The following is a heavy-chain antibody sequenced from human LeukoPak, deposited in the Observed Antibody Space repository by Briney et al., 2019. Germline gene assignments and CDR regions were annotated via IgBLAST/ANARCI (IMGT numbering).Heavy chain of an antibody. CDR1: GFTFSSYA. CDR3: AKEFVVVPAAKGYYNWFDP. V-gene: IGHV3-23*01. D-gene: IGHD2-2*01. Sequence: PGGSLRLSCAASGFTFSSYAMSWVRQAPGKGLEWVSAISGSGGSTYYAGSVKGRFTISRDNSKNTLYLQMNSLRAEDTAVYYCAKEFVVVPAAKGYYNWFDPWGQGTLVTVSS. CDR2: ISGSGGST. J-gene: IGHJ5*02.